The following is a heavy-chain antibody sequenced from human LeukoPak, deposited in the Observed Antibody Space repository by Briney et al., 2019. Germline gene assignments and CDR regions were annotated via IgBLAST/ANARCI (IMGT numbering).Heavy chain of an antibody. J-gene: IGHJ5*02. V-gene: IGHV4-34*01. CDR1: GGSFSGYY. CDR3: ARGMRLLFFST. Sequence: SETLPLTCAVYGGSFSGYYWSWIRQPPGKGLEWIGEINHSGSTNYNPSLKSRVTISVDTSKNQFSLKLSSVTAADTAVYYCARGMRLLFFSTWGQGTLVTVSS. D-gene: IGHD2-15*01. CDR2: INHSGST.